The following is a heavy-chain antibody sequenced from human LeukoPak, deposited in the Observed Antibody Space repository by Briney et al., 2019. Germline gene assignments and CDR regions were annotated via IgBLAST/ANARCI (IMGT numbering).Heavy chain of an antibody. V-gene: IGHV4-59*08. CDR1: GGSISSYY. D-gene: IGHD5-18*01. CDR3: ARRGYSHGYPQDWYFDL. Sequence: SETLSLTCTVSGGSISSYYWSRIRQPPGKGLEWIGYIYYSGSTNYNPSLKSRVTISVDTSKNQFSLKLSSVTAADTAVYYCARRGYSHGYPQDWYFDLWGRGTLVTVSS. J-gene: IGHJ2*01. CDR2: IYYSGST.